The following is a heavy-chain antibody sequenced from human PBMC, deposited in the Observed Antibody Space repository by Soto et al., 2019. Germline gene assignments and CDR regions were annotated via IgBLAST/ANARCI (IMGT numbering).Heavy chain of an antibody. CDR1: GFTFRNHW. V-gene: IGHV3-7*01. CDR2: IKQDGSET. CDR3: ATRHHSSTTTPYRGVFDY. Sequence: ESGGGLVQPGGSLRLSCLGSGFTFRNHWMTWVRQAPGKGLEWVANIKQDGSETYYADAVKGRFTVSRDNARNSMFLQMINLRADDSAIYRCATRHHSSTTTPYRGVFDYWGRGTVVSVSS. J-gene: IGHJ4*02. D-gene: IGHD1-26*01.